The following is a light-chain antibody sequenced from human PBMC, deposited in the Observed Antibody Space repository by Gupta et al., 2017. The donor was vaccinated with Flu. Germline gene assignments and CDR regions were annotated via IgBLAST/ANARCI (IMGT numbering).Light chain of an antibody. Sequence: SPSSLSASVGDRVTITCRASQSISSWLAWYQQKPGKAPKLLIYKASSLESGVPSRFSGSGSGTEFTLTISSLQPDDFATYYCQQYNTVYTFGQGTKLEIK. CDR1: QSISSW. J-gene: IGKJ2*01. CDR2: KAS. V-gene: IGKV1-5*03. CDR3: QQYNTVYT.